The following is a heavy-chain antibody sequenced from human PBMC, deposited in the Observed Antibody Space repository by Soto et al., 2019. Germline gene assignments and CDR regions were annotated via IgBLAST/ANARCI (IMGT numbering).Heavy chain of an antibody. CDR2: IYPGDSDT. CDR3: ANDYDFGSGNYFDY. CDR1: GYSFTSYW. V-gene: IGHV5-51*01. J-gene: IGHJ4*02. D-gene: IGHD3-3*01. Sequence: PGESLKISCKGSGYSFTSYWIGWVRQMTGKSLEWMGIIYPGDSDTRYSPSFQGQVTITRANSKNTLYLQMNSQRPQDTAVYYCANDYDFGSGNYFDYWGQGTLVTVSS.